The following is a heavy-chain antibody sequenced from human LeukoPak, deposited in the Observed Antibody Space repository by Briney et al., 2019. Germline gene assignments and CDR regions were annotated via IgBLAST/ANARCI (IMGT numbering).Heavy chain of an antibody. CDR1: GFTLSSYS. J-gene: IGHJ4*02. V-gene: IGHV3-21*01. CDR3: ARGSYYDLSWGY. CDR2: ISSSSSYI. D-gene: IGHD3-22*01. Sequence: GGSLRLSCAASGFTLSSYSMNWVRQAPGKGLEWVSSISSSSSYIYYADSVKGRFTISRDNAKNSLYLQMNSLRAEDTAVYYCARGSYYDLSWGYWGQGTLVTVSS.